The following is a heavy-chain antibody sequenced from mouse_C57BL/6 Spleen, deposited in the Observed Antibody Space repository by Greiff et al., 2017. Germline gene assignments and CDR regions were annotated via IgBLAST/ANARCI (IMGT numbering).Heavy chain of an antibody. V-gene: IGHV1-82*01. CDR3: ADSSGYVRDY. D-gene: IGHD3-2*02. Sequence: QVQLQQSGPELVKPGASVKISCKASGYAFSSAWMNWVKQRPGKGLEWIGRIYPGDGDTNYNGKFKGKATLTADKSSSTAYMQLSSLTSEDSAVYFCADSSGYVRDYWGQGTTLTVSS. J-gene: IGHJ2*01. CDR2: IYPGDGDT. CDR1: GYAFSSAW.